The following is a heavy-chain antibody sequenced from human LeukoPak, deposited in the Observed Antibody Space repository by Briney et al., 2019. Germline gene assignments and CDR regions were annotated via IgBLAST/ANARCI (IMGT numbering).Heavy chain of an antibody. CDR2: IYYSGST. CDR1: GGSVSSYY. CDR3: ARHSGSGSSPQDY. D-gene: IGHD3-10*01. J-gene: IGHJ4*02. V-gene: IGHV4-59*08. Sequence: PSETLSLTCTVSGGSVSSYYWSWIRQPPGKGLEWIGYIYYSGSTNYNPSLKSRVTISVDTSKNQFSLKLSSVTAADTVVYYCARHSGSGSSPQDYWGQGTLVTVSS.